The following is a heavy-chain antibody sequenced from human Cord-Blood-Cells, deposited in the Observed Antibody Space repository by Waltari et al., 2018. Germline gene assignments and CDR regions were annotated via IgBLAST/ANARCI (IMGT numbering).Heavy chain of an antibody. J-gene: IGHJ3*02. Sequence: QVQLQESGPGLVKPSETLSLTCAVSGYSISSGYYWGWIRQPPGKGLEWIGSIYHSGSTYYTPSLKSRVTISVDTSKNQFSLKLSSVTAADTAVYYCARDHGPSDYGDYPADAFDIWGQGTMVTVSS. D-gene: IGHD4-17*01. CDR1: GYSISSGYY. CDR3: ARDHGPSDYGDYPADAFDI. CDR2: IYHSGST. V-gene: IGHV4-38-2*02.